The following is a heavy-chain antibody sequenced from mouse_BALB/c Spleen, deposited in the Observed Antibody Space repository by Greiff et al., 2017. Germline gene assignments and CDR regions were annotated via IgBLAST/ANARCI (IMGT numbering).Heavy chain of an antibody. CDR2: IDPENGNT. V-gene: IGHV14-1*02. CDR1: GFNIKDYY. Sequence: VQLQQSGAELVRPGALVKLSCKASGFNIKDYYMHWVKQRPEQGLEWIGWIDPENGNTIYDPKFQGKASITADTSSNTAYLQLSSLTSEDTAVYYCASRMDYWGQGTSVTVSS. CDR3: ASRMDY. J-gene: IGHJ4*01.